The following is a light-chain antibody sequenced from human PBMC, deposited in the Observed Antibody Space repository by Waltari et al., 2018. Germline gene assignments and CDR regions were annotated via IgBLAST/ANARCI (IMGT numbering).Light chain of an antibody. J-gene: IGLJ2*01. CDR1: SSDLGNYQR. Sequence: QSALTQPASVSGSPGQSITISCPGTSSDLGNYQRFSWYQQHPGKAPKLMIYAVSKRPSGVSDRFSGSKSGDMASLTISGLQPEDEAEYFCSSYAGSSKGVFGGGTKVTVL. CDR2: AVS. CDR3: SSYAGSSKGV. V-gene: IGLV2-23*02.